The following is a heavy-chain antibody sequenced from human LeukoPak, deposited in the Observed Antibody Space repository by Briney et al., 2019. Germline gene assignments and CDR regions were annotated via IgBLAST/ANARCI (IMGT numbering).Heavy chain of an antibody. CDR1: GYTFTGYY. J-gene: IGHJ3*02. CDR3: ARDQGGGYDSIRAFDI. CDR2: INPNSGGT. V-gene: IGHV1-2*02. D-gene: IGHD5-12*01. Sequence: ASVKVSCKASGYTFTGYYMHWVRQAPGQGLEWMGWINPNSGGTNYAQKFQGRVTMTRDTSISTAYMELSRLRSDDTAVYYCARDQGGGYDSIRAFDIWGQGTMVTVSS.